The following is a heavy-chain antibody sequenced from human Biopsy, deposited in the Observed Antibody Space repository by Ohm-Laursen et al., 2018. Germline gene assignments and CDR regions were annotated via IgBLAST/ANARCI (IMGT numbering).Heavy chain of an antibody. Sequence: SETLSLTCTVSGGSISSYYWNWIRQPAGGGLEYIGRLYATGSTNYNPSLRSRVTMSADTSKNQFSLNLRSVTAADTAVYYCARDFRAGSGFLRSNNHYCGMDVWGPGTRVTVSS. V-gene: IGHV4-4*07. J-gene: IGHJ6*02. CDR1: GGSISSYY. CDR2: LYATGST. D-gene: IGHD5-24*01. CDR3: ARDFRAGSGFLRSNNHYCGMDV.